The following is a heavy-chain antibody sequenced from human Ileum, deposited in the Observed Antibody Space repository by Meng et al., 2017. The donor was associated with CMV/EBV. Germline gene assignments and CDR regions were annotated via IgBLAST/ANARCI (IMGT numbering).Heavy chain of an antibody. CDR1: GGSVNRNTYY. CDR2: IFDSGSA. Sequence: QLTESGPGLVKPSETLSLTCTSSGGSVNRNTYYWGWIRQPPGKSLEWIGTIFDSGSAFYNPSLQSRVSVSIDMSRNQLSLSLSSVTAADTAVYYCVRDHGSSSWFFYWGQGTLVTVSS. J-gene: IGHJ4*02. V-gene: IGHV4-39*07. D-gene: IGHD6-13*01. CDR3: VRDHGSSSWFFY.